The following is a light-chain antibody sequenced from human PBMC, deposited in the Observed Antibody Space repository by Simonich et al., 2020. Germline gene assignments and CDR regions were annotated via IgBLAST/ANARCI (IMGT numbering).Light chain of an antibody. CDR3: SSYTSSSTSWV. Sequence: QSALTQPASVSGSPGQSITISCTATSCDVGGYNYVSWYQQHPGKAPKLMIYDVSKLPSGVSYRFSGSKSGNTASLTISGLQAEDEADYYCSSYTSSSTSWVFGGGTKLTVL. V-gene: IGLV2-14*01. J-gene: IGLJ3*02. CDR2: DVS. CDR1: SCDVGGYNY.